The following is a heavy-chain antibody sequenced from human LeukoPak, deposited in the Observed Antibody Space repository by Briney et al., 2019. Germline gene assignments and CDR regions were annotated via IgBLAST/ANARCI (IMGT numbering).Heavy chain of an antibody. Sequence: SGGSLRLSCAASGFTFSSYAMSWVRQAPGKGLEWVSAISGSGGSTYYADSVKGRFTISRDNAKNSLYLQMNSLRAEDTALYYCARVSDISVAAYFDYWGQGTLVTVSS. CDR2: ISGSGGST. D-gene: IGHD6-19*01. CDR1: GFTFSSYA. CDR3: ARVSDISVAAYFDY. J-gene: IGHJ4*02. V-gene: IGHV3-23*01.